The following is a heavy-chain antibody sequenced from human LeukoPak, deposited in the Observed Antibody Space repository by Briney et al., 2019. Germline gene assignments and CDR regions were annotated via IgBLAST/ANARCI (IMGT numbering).Heavy chain of an antibody. CDR3: ARRGGKNYGDYVLYYDYMDV. V-gene: IGHV1-18*01. Sequence: ASVKVSCKASGYTFTSYGITWVRQGPGQGLEWLGWISAYNGNTNYAQNLQGRVTMTTDTSTSTAYMELRSLRSDDTAVYYCARRGGKNYGDYVLYYDYMDVWGKGTTVTVSS. J-gene: IGHJ6*03. CDR2: ISAYNGNT. D-gene: IGHD4-17*01. CDR1: GYTFTSYG.